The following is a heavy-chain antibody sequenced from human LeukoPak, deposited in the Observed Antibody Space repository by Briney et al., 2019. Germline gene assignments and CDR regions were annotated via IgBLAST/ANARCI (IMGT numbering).Heavy chain of an antibody. Sequence: SVKVSCKASGGTFSSYAISWVRQAPGQGLEWMGGIIPIFGTANYAQKFQGRVTITTDESTSTAYMELSSLRAEDTAVYYCARVDDILTGYYHWGQGTLVTVSS. CDR2: IIPIFGTA. D-gene: IGHD3-9*01. CDR1: GGTFSSYA. V-gene: IGHV1-69*05. CDR3: ARVDDILTGYYH. J-gene: IGHJ5*02.